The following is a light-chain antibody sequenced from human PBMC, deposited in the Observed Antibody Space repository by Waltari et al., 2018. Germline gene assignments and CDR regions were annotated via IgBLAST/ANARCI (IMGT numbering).Light chain of an antibody. J-gene: IGLJ3*02. CDR2: RNN. CDR3: AAWDDSLSGWV. Sequence: QSVLTQPPSASGTPGPRVTIPCSGSSSNSGSNYVYWYQQLPGTAPKLLIYRNNQRPSGVPDRSSGSTSGTSATLAISGLRAEDEAYYYCAAWDDSLSGWVFGGGTKLTVL. CDR1: SSNSGSNY. V-gene: IGLV1-47*01.